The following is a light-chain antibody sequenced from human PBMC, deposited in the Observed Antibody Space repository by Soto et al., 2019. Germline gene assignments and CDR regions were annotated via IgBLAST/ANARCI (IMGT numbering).Light chain of an antibody. V-gene: IGKV3-15*01. CDR1: QRISSN. Sequence: EIVMTKSPATLSVSTGERATLSCRASQRISSNLAWYQQQPGQGPRLHISGAFTRATGIPARCTGSGSGTEGTLTISSLQSEEFLVYYCQQDNNWLTWTFGQGTKLEIK. J-gene: IGKJ1*01. CDR2: GAF. CDR3: QQDNNWLTWT.